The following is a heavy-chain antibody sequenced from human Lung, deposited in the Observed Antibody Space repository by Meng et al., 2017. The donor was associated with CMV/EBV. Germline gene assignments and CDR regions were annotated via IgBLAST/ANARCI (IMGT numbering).Heavy chain of an antibody. CDR1: GGSISSSNW. Sequence: QGKLRDAGQGLVKPSGTLSLTCAVAGGSISSSNWWSWVRQPPGKGLEWIGEIYHSGSTNYNPSLKSRVTISVDKSKNQFSLKLSSVTAADTAVYYCASFPPPGKQWLVTDYWGQGTLVTVSS. CDR2: IYHSGST. D-gene: IGHD6-19*01. V-gene: IGHV4-4*02. CDR3: ASFPPPGKQWLVTDY. J-gene: IGHJ4*02.